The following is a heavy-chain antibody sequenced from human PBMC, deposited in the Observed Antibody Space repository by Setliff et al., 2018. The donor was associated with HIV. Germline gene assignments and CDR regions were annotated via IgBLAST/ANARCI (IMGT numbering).Heavy chain of an antibody. J-gene: IGHJ3*02. CDR1: GYSFTTYW. CDR3: AREPIGGDDAFDI. CDR2: INPGNGNT. D-gene: IGHD2-21*02. Sequence: PGESLKISCKASGYSFTTYWLAWVRQMPGKGLEWMGWINPGNGNTKYSQKFQGRVTITRDTSATTAYMELSSLRSEDTAIFYCAREPIGGDDAFDIWGQGTMVTVSS. V-gene: IGHV1-3*01.